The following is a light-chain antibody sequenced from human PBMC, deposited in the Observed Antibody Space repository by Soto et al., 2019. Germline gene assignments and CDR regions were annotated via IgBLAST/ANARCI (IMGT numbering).Light chain of an antibody. V-gene: IGKV1-6*01. J-gene: IGKJ4*01. CDR3: LQDHNYPLV. CDR1: QGSGDD. CDR2: AAS. Sequence: AIQMTQSPSSLSVSVGDRVTITCRASQGSGDDVGWYQQKPGKAHKLLIYAASSLPSGGPSRFRGSRSGTDFTVTISSLQPEDFATYYCLQDHNYPLVFGGGTKMEIK.